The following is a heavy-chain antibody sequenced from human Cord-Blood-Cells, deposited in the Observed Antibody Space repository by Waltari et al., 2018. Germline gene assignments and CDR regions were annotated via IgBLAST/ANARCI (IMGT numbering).Heavy chain of an antibody. D-gene: IGHD1-26*01. CDR2: IKQDGSER. CDR3: ARDRGGSAHFNP. J-gene: IGHJ5*02. Sequence: EVPLVVSGGGFVQPGGSMRLPCAALGFTYSSYWLRWVSQAPGNGLECVANIKQDGSERYYVDSVKGRFTISRDNAKNSLYLQMNSLRAEDTAVYYCARDRGGSAHFNPWGQETRVTVSS. CDR1: GFTYSSYW. V-gene: IGHV3-7*01.